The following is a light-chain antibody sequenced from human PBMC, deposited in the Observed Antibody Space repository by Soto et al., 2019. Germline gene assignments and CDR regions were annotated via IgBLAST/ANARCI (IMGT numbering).Light chain of an antibody. J-gene: IGLJ2*01. CDR1: SSDVGGYNY. V-gene: IGLV2-14*01. CDR2: DVS. CDR3: SSYTSSSTPKVV. Sequence: QSALTQAASVSGSPGQSITISCTGTSSDVGGYNYVSWYQQHPGKAPKLMIYDVSNRPSGVSNRFSGSKSGNTASLTISGLLAQDEADYYCSSYTSSSTPKVVFGGGTKLTVL.